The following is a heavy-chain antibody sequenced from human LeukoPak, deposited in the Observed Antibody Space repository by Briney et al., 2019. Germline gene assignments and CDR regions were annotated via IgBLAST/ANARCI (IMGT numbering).Heavy chain of an antibody. CDR3: ARDWKTNSFDY. J-gene: IGHJ4*02. V-gene: IGHV3-33*01. CDR1: GFTFSTYG. CDR2: IYYDGSNI. D-gene: IGHD1-1*01. Sequence: GRSLRLSCAASGFTFSTYGMHWVRQAPGKGLEWVAFIYYDGSNIYYADYVKGRFTISRDISKNTLYLQMDSLRAEDTAIYYCARDWKTNSFDYWGQGTLVTVSS.